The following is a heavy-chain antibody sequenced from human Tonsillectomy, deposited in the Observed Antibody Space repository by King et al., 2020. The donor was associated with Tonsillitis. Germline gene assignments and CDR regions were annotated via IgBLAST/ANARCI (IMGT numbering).Heavy chain of an antibody. J-gene: IGHJ6*02. Sequence: QLQESGPGLVKPSETLSLTCTVSGGSISRSNYYWGWIRQSPGKGLEWIGSIYYSGSSYYNPSLKSRVIISVDTSKNQFSLKLTSVTAADTAVYYCARPYGSGWPPYYGMDVWGQGTTVTVSS. D-gene: IGHD6-19*01. CDR2: IYYSGSS. V-gene: IGHV4-39*01. CDR1: GGSISRSNYY. CDR3: ARPYGSGWPPYYGMDV.